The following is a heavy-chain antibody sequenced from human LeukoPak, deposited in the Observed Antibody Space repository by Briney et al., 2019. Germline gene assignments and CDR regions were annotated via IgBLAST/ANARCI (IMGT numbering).Heavy chain of an antibody. CDR1: GYTFTSYD. CDR2: MNPNSGNT. V-gene: IGHV1-8*01. D-gene: IGHD3-3*01. J-gene: IGHJ6*02. Sequence: ASVKVSCKASGYTFTSYDINWVRQATGQGLEWMGWMNPNSGNTGYAQKFQGRVTMTRNTSISTAYMGLSSLRSEDTAVYYCARGATIFGVVTLTYYGMDVWGQGTTVTVSS. CDR3: ARGATIFGVVTLTYYGMDV.